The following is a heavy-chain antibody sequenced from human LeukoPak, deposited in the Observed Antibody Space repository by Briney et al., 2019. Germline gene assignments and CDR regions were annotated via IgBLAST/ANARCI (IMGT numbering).Heavy chain of an antibody. V-gene: IGHV4-4*07. Sequence: SETLSLTCAASGCTISSYYWSWIRQPAGKGLEWIGGIYSSGGTNYNASLKRRFTMSVDTSKNQFSLKLSTVTAADTAVCYCATSSYGMSGVGYWGQGTLVTVSS. J-gene: IGHJ4*02. D-gene: IGHD5-18*01. CDR1: GCTISSYY. CDR2: IYSSGGT. CDR3: ATSSYGMSGVGY.